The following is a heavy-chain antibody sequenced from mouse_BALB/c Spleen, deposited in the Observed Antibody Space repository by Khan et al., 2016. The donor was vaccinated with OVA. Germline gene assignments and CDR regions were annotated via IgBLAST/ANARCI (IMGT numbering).Heavy chain of an antibody. Sequence: VQLVQSGAGLVKPGGSLKLSCAASGFAFSSYDMPWVRQTPEKRLEWVATISSVSRYTYYPESVKGRFTISRDSARNTPYLQLSSLTSEDTALYYGVKHGGFDPYWASDYWGPGTSVTVSS. CDR2: ISSVSRYT. V-gene: IGHV5-9*02. J-gene: IGHJ4*01. CDR3: VKHGGFDPYWASDY. CDR1: GFAFSSYD.